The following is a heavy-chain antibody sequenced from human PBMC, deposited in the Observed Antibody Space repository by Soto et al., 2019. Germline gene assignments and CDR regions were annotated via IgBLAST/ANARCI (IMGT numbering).Heavy chain of an antibody. CDR2: INHSGST. J-gene: IGHJ6*02. CDR1: GGSFSGYY. D-gene: IGHD3-3*01. V-gene: IGHV4-34*01. Sequence: SETLSLTCAVYGGSFSGYYWSWIRQPPGKGLEWIGEINHSGSTNYNPSLKSRVTISVDTSKNQFSLKLSSVTAADTAVYYCARGPYFWSAYYYYGMDVWGQGTTVTVSS. CDR3: ARGPYFWSAYYYYGMDV.